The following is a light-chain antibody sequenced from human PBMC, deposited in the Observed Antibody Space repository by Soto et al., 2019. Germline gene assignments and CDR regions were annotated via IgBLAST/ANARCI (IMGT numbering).Light chain of an antibody. Sequence: AILPTPSPASLSASPGDRVTITWRASQGISSYLAWYQQKPGKAPKLLIYAASTWQSGVPSRFSGSGSGTDFTLTISCLQSEDFATYYCQQYYSYPLTFGQGTRVEIK. J-gene: IGKJ5*01. V-gene: IGKV1-8*01. CDR2: AAS. CDR1: QGISSY. CDR3: QQYYSYPLT.